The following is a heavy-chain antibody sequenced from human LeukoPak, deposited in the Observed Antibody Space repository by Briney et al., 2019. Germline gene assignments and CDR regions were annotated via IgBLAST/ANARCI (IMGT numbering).Heavy chain of an antibody. CDR3: ARTAVAGTVYYYYYGMDV. D-gene: IGHD6-19*01. CDR1: GFTFSGYA. Sequence: TGGSLRLSCAASGFTFSGYAMHWVRQAPGKGLEWVAVISYDGSNKYYADSVKGRFTISRDNSKNTLYLQMNSLRAEDTAVYYCARTAVAGTVYYYYYGMDVWGQGTTVTVSS. J-gene: IGHJ6*02. V-gene: IGHV3-30*04. CDR2: ISYDGSNK.